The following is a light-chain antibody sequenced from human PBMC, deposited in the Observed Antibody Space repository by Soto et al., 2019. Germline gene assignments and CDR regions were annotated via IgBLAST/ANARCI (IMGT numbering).Light chain of an antibody. CDR2: DTN. CDR3: LVSYSGARV. CDR1: TGAVTSGHY. J-gene: IGLJ2*01. V-gene: IGLV7-46*01. Sequence: QAVVTQESSLTVSPGGTVTLTCGFSTGAVTSGHYPYWFQQKPGQAPRTLIYDTNNKHFWTPARFSGSLLGGKAALTLSGAQPEDEADYYCLVSYSGARVFGGGTKLTVL.